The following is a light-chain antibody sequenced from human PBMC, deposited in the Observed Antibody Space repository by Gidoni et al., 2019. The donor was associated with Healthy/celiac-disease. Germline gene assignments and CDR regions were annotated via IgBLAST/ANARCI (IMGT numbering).Light chain of an antibody. V-gene: IGKV3-20*01. CDR2: GAS. Sequence: EIVLTQSPGTLSLSPGERATLSCRASQSVSSGYLAWSQQKPGQAPRLLIYGASSRATGIPDRFSGSGSGTDFTLTISRLEPEDLAVYYCQQYGRSPLTFGGGTKVEIK. CDR1: QSVSSGY. CDR3: QQYGRSPLT. J-gene: IGKJ4*01.